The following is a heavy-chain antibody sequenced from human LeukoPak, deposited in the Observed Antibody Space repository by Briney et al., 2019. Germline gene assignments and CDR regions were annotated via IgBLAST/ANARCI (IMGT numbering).Heavy chain of an antibody. D-gene: IGHD2-15*01. CDR3: ARGGRWYSTLFDP. Sequence: GGSLRLSCAASGFMFSNYGMHWVRQAPGKGLEWVALISYDGSNKYYADSVKGRFTISRDNSKNTVYLQMNSLRAEDTAVYYCARGGRWYSTLFDPWGQGTLVTVSS. CDR1: GFMFSNYG. J-gene: IGHJ5*02. V-gene: IGHV3-30*03. CDR2: ISYDGSNK.